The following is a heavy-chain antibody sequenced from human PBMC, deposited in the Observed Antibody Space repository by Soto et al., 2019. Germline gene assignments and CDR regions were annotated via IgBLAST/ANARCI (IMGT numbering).Heavy chain of an antibody. Sequence: QLQLQESGSGLVKPSQTLSLTCAVSGGSISSGAYSWSWIRQPPGKGLEWIGYIYHSGSTYYNPSLKNRVPISVDRSKNQFSLKLSSVTAADTAGYYCARKMASSGSYEYWFDPWGQGTLVTVSS. D-gene: IGHD1-26*01. V-gene: IGHV4-30-2*01. CDR3: ARKMASSGSYEYWFDP. CDR1: GGSISSGAYS. J-gene: IGHJ5*02. CDR2: IYHSGST.